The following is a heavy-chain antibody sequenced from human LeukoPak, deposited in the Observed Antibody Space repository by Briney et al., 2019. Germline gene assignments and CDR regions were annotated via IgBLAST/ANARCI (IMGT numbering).Heavy chain of an antibody. CDR3: ARAGGSTVSHSDY. CDR2: ISSSTSYI. CDR1: GFTFSNFW. Sequence: PGGSLRLSCGVSGFTFSNFWMSWVRQAPGKGLEWVSSISSSTSYIYYADSVKGRFTISKDNAKNSLYLQMNSLRAEDTAVYYCARAGGSTVSHSDYWGQGTLVTVSS. D-gene: IGHD4-17*01. V-gene: IGHV3-21*01. J-gene: IGHJ4*02.